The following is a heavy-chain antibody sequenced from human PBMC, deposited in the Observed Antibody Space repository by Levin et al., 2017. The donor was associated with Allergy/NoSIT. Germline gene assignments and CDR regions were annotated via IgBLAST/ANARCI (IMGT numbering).Heavy chain of an antibody. J-gene: IGHJ4*02. D-gene: IGHD6-13*01. Sequence: RTSETLSLTCTVSGGSISSSSYYWGWIRQPPGKGLEWIGSIYYSGTTYYNPSLKGRVTISVDTSKNQFSLKVSSVTAEDTAVYYCASSGEQHLAMYYFHNWGQGTLVTVSS. CDR2: IYYSGTT. CDR3: ASSGEQHLAMYYFHN. CDR1: GGSISSSSYY. V-gene: IGHV4-39*01.